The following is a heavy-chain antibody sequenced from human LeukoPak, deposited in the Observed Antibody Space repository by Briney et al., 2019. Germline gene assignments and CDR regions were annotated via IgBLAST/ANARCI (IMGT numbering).Heavy chain of an antibody. CDR3: ARLPWELQAFDI. Sequence: ASVKVSCKASGYTFTSYYMYWVRQAPGQGLEWMGIINPSGGSTSYAQKFQGRVTMTRDMSTSTAYMELRSLRSDDTAVYYCARLPWELQAFDIWGQGTMVTVSS. J-gene: IGHJ3*02. CDR2: INPSGGST. V-gene: IGHV1-46*01. D-gene: IGHD1-26*01. CDR1: GYTFTSYY.